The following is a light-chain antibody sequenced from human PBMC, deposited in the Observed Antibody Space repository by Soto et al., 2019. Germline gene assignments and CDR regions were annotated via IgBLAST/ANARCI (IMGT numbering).Light chain of an antibody. J-gene: IGKJ3*01. CDR1: QSVSSY. CDR2: DAP. V-gene: IGKV3-11*01. Sequence: EIVLTQSPATLSLSPGERATLSCRASQSVSSYLAWYQQKPGQAPRLLIYDAPNRSTGLPARFSGNGSGTDFSLTIISLEPEDFAGYYCQERSNWPPLFTFGPGTKVDIK. CDR3: QERSNWPPLFT.